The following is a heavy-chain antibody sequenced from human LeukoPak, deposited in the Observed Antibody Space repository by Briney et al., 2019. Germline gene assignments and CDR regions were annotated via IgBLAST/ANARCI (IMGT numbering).Heavy chain of an antibody. Sequence: PSETLSLSCSVSHYSISSDCFWGWIRQPPGKGLEWIGSLHHSGSTYYNPSLKSRVTISVDTSKNQFSLKLSSVTAADTAVYYCARMHVVGATLDYWGQGTLVTVSS. D-gene: IGHD1-26*01. V-gene: IGHV4-38-2*01. CDR1: HYSISSDCF. CDR2: LHHSGST. J-gene: IGHJ4*02. CDR3: ARMHVVGATLDY.